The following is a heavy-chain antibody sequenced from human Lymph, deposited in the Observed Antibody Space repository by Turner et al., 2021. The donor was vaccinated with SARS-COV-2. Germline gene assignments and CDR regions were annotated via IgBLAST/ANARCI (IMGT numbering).Heavy chain of an antibody. Sequence: QVQLQESGPGLVKPSETLSLTCTVSGGSISSYYRSWLRQPAGKGLEWIGRIYTSGSTNYNPSLKSRVTMSVDTSKNQFSLKLSSVTAADTAVYYCARVLKIPRELLWFGEPEGDNWFDPWGQGTLVTVSS. CDR3: ARVLKIPRELLWFGEPEGDNWFDP. D-gene: IGHD3-10*01. CDR2: IYTSGST. J-gene: IGHJ5*02. V-gene: IGHV4-4*07. CDR1: GGSISSYY.